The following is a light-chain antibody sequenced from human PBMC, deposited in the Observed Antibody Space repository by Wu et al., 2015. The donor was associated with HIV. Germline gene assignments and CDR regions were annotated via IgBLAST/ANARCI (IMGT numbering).Light chain of an antibody. CDR3: QQRSNWRYT. Sequence: EIVLTQSPATLSLSPGERVTLSCRASQWISSSYLAWYQHKPGQSPRLLIYGAFSRPTGIPDRFSGSGSGTDFTLTISSLEPEDFAVYYCQQRSNWRYTFGQGTKLEIK. CDR1: QWISSSY. J-gene: IGKJ2*01. V-gene: IGKV3D-20*02. CDR2: GAF.